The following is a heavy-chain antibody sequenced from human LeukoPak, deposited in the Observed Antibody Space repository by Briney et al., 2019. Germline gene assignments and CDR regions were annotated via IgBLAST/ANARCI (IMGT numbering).Heavy chain of an antibody. CDR1: GGSFSGYY. CDR2: INHSGST. J-gene: IGHJ4*02. D-gene: IGHD2-2*01. V-gene: IGHV4-34*01. Sequence: SETLSLTCAVYGGSFSGYYWSWIRQPPGKGLEWIGEINHSGSTNYNPSLKSRVPISVDTSKNQFSLKLSSVTAADTAVYYCARVSADCSSTSCYGLDYWGQGTLVTVSS. CDR3: ARVSADCSSTSCYGLDY.